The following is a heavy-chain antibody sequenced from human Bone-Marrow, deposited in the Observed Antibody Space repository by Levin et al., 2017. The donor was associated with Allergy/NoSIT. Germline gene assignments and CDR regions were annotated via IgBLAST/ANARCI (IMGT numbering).Heavy chain of an antibody. CDR3: AKVHHPYYDFSSGYLGAH. D-gene: IGHD3-3*01. Sequence: QTGGSLRLSCAASGFIFSNFPMSWVRQAPGKGLEWVSAISNSGGGTFYADSVKGRFTISRDNSKNTLYLQMKSLRAEDTAVYYCAKVHHPYYDFSSGYLGAHWGQGSLVTVSS. V-gene: IGHV3-23*01. CDR2: ISNSGGGT. J-gene: IGHJ4*02. CDR1: GFIFSNFP.